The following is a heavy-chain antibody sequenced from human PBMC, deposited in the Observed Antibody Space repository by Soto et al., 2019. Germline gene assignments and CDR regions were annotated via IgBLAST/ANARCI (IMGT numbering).Heavy chain of an antibody. CDR1: GFTISSYA. V-gene: IGHV3-23*01. D-gene: IGHD6-19*01. J-gene: IGHJ3*02. CDR3: AKTANGWFSAFDI. Sequence: GSLRLSCAASGFTISSYAMSWVRQAPGKGLEWVSAISGSGGTTHYADSVKGRFTFSRDNSKNTLYLQMNSLRVEDTAVYYCAKTANGWFSAFDIWGQGTMVTVSS. CDR2: ISGSGGTT.